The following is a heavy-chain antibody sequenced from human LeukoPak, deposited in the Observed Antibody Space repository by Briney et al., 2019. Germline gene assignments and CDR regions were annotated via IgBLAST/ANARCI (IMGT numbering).Heavy chain of an antibody. CDR1: GFTFDDYA. CDR3: AKEPQGAGSGSYYH. J-gene: IGHJ5*02. Sequence: PGGSLRLSCAASGFTFDDYAMHWVRQAPGKGLEWVSGISWNSGSIGYADSVKGRFTISRDNAKNSLYLQMNSLRAEDTALYYWAKEPQGAGSGSYYHWSQGTLVTVSS. D-gene: IGHD3-10*01. CDR2: ISWNSGSI. V-gene: IGHV3-9*01.